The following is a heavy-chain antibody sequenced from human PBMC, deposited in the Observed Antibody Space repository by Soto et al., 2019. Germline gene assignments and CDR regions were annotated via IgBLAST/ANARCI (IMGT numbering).Heavy chain of an antibody. Sequence: PSETLSLTCTVSGASISGFYWSWIRKSAGKGLEWIGRIYATGTTDYNPSLKSRVMMSVDTSKKQFSLKLRSVTAADTAVYYCVRDGTKTLRDWFDPWGQGVSVTVSS. CDR2: IYATGTT. J-gene: IGHJ5*02. CDR3: VRDGTKTLRDWFDP. V-gene: IGHV4-4*07. CDR1: GASISGFY. D-gene: IGHD1-1*01.